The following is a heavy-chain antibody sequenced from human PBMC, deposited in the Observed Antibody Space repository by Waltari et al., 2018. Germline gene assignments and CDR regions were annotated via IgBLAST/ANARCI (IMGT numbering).Heavy chain of an antibody. D-gene: IGHD4-17*01. Sequence: EVQQLESGGGLVQPGGSLRLSCAASGFPFSSYAMSWVRQAPGKGLEWVSAISGSGGSTYYADSVKGRFTISRDNSKNTLYLQMNSLRAEDTAVYYCAKASDATVVTNLYNYWGQGTLVTVSS. CDR1: GFPFSSYA. J-gene: IGHJ4*02. CDR3: AKASDATVVTNLYNY. CDR2: ISGSGGST. V-gene: IGHV3-23*01.